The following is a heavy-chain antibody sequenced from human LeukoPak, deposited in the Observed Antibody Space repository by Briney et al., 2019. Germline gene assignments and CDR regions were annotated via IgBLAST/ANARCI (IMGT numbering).Heavy chain of an antibody. J-gene: IGHJ4*02. CDR1: GVSMSPYH. CDR3: AGSNYDILAGYEC. D-gene: IGHD3-9*01. V-gene: IGHV4-59*01. Sequence: SETLSLTCTVSGVSMSPYHWSWIRQPPGKGLEYIGYIYYSGSANFNPALKSRVTISVDTSKKQFSLKLTSVTAADSAVYYCAGSNYDILAGYECWGQGTLVTVSS. CDR2: IYYSGSA.